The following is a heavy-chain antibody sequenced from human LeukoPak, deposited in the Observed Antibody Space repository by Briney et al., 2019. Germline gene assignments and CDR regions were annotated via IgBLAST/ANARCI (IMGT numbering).Heavy chain of an antibody. CDR2: IRSKAYGGAA. D-gene: IGHD5-12*01. CDR1: GFTFGDYA. CDR3: PRVDIVGSLAFDI. Sequence: GGSLRLSCTASGFTFGDYAMSWVRQAPGKGLEWVGFIRSKAYGGAAGYAASVKGRFTISRDDSKSIAYLQMNSLKTEDTAVYYCPRVDIVGSLAFDIWGQGTMVTVSS. V-gene: IGHV3-49*04. J-gene: IGHJ3*02.